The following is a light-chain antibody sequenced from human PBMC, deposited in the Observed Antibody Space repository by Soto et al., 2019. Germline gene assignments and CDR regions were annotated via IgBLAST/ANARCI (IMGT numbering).Light chain of an antibody. J-gene: IGKJ2*01. Sequence: EIALTQSPGTLSLSPGERATLSCRASQSVSSSYLAWYQQKPGQAPRLLIYGASSRATGIPDRFSGSGSGTDFTLTISRLEPEDFAVYYCQQYDRSSRYSFGQGTKLEIK. CDR2: GAS. V-gene: IGKV3-20*01. CDR1: QSVSSSY. CDR3: QQYDRSSRYS.